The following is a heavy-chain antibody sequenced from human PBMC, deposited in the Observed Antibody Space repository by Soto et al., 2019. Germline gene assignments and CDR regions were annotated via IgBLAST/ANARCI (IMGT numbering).Heavy chain of an antibody. J-gene: IGHJ4*02. D-gene: IGHD2-15*01. Sequence: PSETLSLTCTVSGGSISSGDYYWSWIRQPPGKGLEWIGYIYYSGRTSYNPSLKSRVSISVDTSKNQFSLTLTSVTAADTAVYYCARDPANLALAVAYFDSWGQGTLVTVSS. V-gene: IGHV4-30-4*01. CDR1: GGSISSGDYY. CDR3: ARDPANLALAVAYFDS. CDR2: IYYSGRT.